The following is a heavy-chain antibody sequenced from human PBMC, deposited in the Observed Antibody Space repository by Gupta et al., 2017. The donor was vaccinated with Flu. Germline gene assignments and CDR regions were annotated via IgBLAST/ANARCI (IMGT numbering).Heavy chain of an antibody. Sequence: QLQLQESGPGVVKPSETLSLTCTVPGGSISSGSYYWGWIRQPPGKGLECIGRENYSGSTYYSPSLKRRVTISVATPKSRFSLKLSSVTAADTAVYYCRGGITRPRVGHPADYWGHGTMVTVSS. CDR2: ENYSGST. CDR1: GGSISSGSYY. V-gene: IGHV4-39*01. J-gene: IGHJ4*01. CDR3: RGGITRPRVGHPADY. D-gene: IGHD1-20*01.